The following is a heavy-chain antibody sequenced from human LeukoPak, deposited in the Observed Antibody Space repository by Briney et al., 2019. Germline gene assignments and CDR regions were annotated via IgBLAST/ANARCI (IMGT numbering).Heavy chain of an antibody. Sequence: PSETLFLTCTVSGGSISSYYWDWIRQSPGKGLEWIGYIYYSGNTNYNPSLKSRVTISVDTSKNQVSLKLSSVTAADTAVYYCAREGGDSSSSQDFDYWGQGTLVTVSS. CDR1: GGSISSYY. CDR3: AREGGDSSSSQDFDY. V-gene: IGHV4-59*01. D-gene: IGHD6-13*01. J-gene: IGHJ4*02. CDR2: IYYSGNT.